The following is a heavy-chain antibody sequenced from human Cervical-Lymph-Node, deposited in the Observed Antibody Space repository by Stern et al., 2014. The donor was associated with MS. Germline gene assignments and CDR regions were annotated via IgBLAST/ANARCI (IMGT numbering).Heavy chain of an antibody. V-gene: IGHV3-48*02. Sequence: VQLVESGGDLVQSGGSLRLSCAASGFTFSSYNMHWVRQAPGKGLEWVSYISRSSETTTYYADSVKGRFTISRDIAKNSLFLQMNSLRDEDTALYYCAREDAYCSGGSCSSFDYWGQGTLVTVSS. CDR3: AREDAYCSGGSCSSFDY. CDR1: GFTFSSYN. J-gene: IGHJ4*02. D-gene: IGHD2-15*01. CDR2: ISRSSETTT.